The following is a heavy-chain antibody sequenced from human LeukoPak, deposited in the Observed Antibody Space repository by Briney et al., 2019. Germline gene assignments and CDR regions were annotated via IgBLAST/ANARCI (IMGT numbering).Heavy chain of an antibody. D-gene: IGHD3-3*01. V-gene: IGHV1-8*01. CDR3: ARGRSYYDFWSGYRQYYYYYMDV. CDR1: GYTFTSYD. J-gene: IGHJ6*03. CDR2: MNPNSGNT. Sequence: ASVKVSCKASGYTFTSYDSNWVRQATGQGLEWMGWMNPNSGNTGYAQKFQGRVTMTRNTSISTAYMELSSLRSEDTAVYYCARGRSYYDFWSGYRQYYYYYMDVWGKGTTVTVSS.